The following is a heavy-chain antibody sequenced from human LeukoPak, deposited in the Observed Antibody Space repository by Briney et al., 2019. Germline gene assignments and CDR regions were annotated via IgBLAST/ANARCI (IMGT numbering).Heavy chain of an antibody. D-gene: IGHD2-2*01. Sequence: SVKVSCKASGGTFSSYAISWVRQAPGQGLEWMGRIIPILGIANYAQKFQGRVTITADKSTSTAYMELSSLRSEDTAVYYCARDGKDIVVVPAGFQGDYWGQGTLVTVSS. CDR3: ARDGKDIVVVPAGFQGDY. J-gene: IGHJ4*02. CDR2: IIPILGIA. V-gene: IGHV1-69*04. CDR1: GGTFSSYA.